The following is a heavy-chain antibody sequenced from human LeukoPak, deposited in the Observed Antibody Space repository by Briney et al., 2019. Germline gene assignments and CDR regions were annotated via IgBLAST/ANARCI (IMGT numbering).Heavy chain of an antibody. CDR2: IYYSGST. J-gene: IGHJ4*02. CDR1: GGSISSSSYY. D-gene: IGHD3-22*01. CDR3: ARRTDYYDSSGYDY. Sequence: SETLSLTCTVSGGSISSSSYYWGWIRQPPGKGLEWIGSIYYSGSTYYNPSLKSRVTISVDTSKNQFSLKLSSVTAADTAVYYCARRTDYYDSSGYDYWGQGTLVTVSS. V-gene: IGHV4-39*01.